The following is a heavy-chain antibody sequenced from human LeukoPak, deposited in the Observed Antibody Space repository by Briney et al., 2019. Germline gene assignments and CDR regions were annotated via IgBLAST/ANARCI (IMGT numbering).Heavy chain of an antibody. CDR3: TSEDWDFDS. J-gene: IGHJ5*01. CDR2: IRFDGS. CDR1: GFIFRQYA. D-gene: IGHD3/OR15-3a*01. Sequence: GGSLRLSCAASGFIFRQYAIHWVRQAPGKGLEWVACIRFDGSKYGDSVKGRFTISRDNSNNMAYLEMDSLRKEDTAVYYCTSEDWDFDSWGQGTLVTVSS. V-gene: IGHV3-30*02.